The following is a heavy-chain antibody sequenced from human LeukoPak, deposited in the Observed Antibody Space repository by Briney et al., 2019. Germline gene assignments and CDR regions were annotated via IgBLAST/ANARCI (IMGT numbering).Heavy chain of an antibody. CDR1: GFSLTTSRVA. CDR3: AHRKLTSVTTSFDY. J-gene: IGHJ4*02. V-gene: IGHV2-5*02. D-gene: IGHD4-17*01. CDR2: IYWDDVK. Sequence: SGPTLVNPTQTLSLTCTFSGFSLTTSRVAVGWIRQPPGEALEWLALIYWDDVKRYSPSLRNRLTITKDTSKNQVVLTMTSMDPVDTATYYCAHRKLTSVTTSFDYWGQGTLVTVSS.